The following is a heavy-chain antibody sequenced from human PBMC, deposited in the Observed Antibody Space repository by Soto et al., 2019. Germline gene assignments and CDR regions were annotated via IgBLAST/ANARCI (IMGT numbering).Heavy chain of an antibody. D-gene: IGHD2-15*01. J-gene: IGHJ6*03. CDR1: GFTFSGSA. CDR3: TSQICSGGSCYYYYYYYMDV. CDR2: IRSKANSYAT. V-gene: IGHV3-73*01. Sequence: VQLVESGGGLVQPGGSLKLSCAASGFTFSGSAMHWVRQASGKGLEWVGRIRSKANSYATAYAASVKGRFTISRDDSKNTAYLQMNSLKTEDTAVYYCTSQICSGGSCYYYYYYYMDVWGKGTTVTVSS.